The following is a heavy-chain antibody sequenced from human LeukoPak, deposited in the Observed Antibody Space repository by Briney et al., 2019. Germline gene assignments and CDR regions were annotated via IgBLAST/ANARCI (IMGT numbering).Heavy chain of an antibody. V-gene: IGHV3-23*01. CDR1: GFTFNSYA. CDR2: ISFTETTT. CDR3: AKDSLGYWFDP. Sequence: PGASLRLSCAASGFTFNSYAMSWVRQAPGRGLEWVSSISFTETTTYYADSVKGRFTISRDNSKNTLYLQMNSLRAEETAVYYCAKDSLGYWFDPWGQGTLVTVSS. J-gene: IGHJ5*02.